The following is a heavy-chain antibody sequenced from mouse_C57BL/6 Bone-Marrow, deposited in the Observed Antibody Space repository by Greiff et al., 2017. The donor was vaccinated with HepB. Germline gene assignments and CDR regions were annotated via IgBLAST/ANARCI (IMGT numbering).Heavy chain of an antibody. CDR2: IDPSDSYT. CDR3: ARITTS. J-gene: IGHJ2*01. D-gene: IGHD1-1*01. CDR1: GHTFTSYW. V-gene: IGHV1-59*01. Sequence: QVQLQQPGAELVRPGTSVKLSCKASGHTFTSYWMHWVKQRPGQGLEWIGVIDPSDSYTNYNQKFKGKATLTVDTSSSTAYMQLSSLTSEDSAVYYCARITTSWGQGTTLTVSS.